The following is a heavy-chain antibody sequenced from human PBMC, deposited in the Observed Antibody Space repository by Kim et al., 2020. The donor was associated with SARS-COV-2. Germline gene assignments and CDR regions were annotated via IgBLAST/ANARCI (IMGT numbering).Heavy chain of an antibody. Sequence: GGSLRLSCAASGFTFSSYWMHWVRQAPGKGLVWVSRINSDGSSTSYADSVKGRFTISRDNAKNTLYLQMNSLRAEDTAVYYCARELMDIVAIGYYYGMDVWGQGTTVT. D-gene: IGHD5-12*01. CDR1: GFTFSSYW. V-gene: IGHV3-74*01. J-gene: IGHJ6*02. CDR2: INSDGSST. CDR3: ARELMDIVAIGYYYGMDV.